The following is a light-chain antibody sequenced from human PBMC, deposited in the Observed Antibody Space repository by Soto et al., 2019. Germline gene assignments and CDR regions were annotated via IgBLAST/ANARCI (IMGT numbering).Light chain of an antibody. V-gene: IGKV1-17*01. CDR3: VQHYSYPLT. Sequence: DIQMTHSPASLSASVTDRVTITCRASQDIGTDLGWYQQKPGKAPERLIYEASVLQSGVPSRFSRSGSGTEFTLTVSSLQPEDFATYYCVQHYSYPLTFGGGIKVDIX. CDR2: EAS. J-gene: IGKJ4*01. CDR1: QDIGTD.